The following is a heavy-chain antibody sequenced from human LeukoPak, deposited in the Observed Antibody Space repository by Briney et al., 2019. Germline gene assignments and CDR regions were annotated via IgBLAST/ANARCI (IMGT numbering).Heavy chain of an antibody. CDR1: GFTFSSYG. CDR2: ISGSGGST. J-gene: IGHJ6*03. Sequence: PGGSLRLSCAASGFTFSSYGMSWVRQAPGKGLEWVSAISGSGGSTYYADSVKGRFTISRDNSKNTLYLQMNSLRAEDTAVYYCSCVRGAALYYYYYYMDVWGKGTTVTISS. D-gene: IGHD3-10*01. V-gene: IGHV3-23*01. CDR3: SCVRGAALYYYYYYMDV.